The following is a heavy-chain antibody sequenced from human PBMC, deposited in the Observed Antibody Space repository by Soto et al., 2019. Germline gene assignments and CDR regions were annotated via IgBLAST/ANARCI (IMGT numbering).Heavy chain of an antibody. CDR1: GGTFSSYA. CDR2: IIPIFGTA. CDR3: ARDSPYYGSGSPEGYFDY. Sequence: QVQLVQSGAEVKKPGSSVKVSCKASGGTFSSYAISWVRQAPGQGLEWMGGIIPIFGTANYAQKFQGRVTITADESTSTAYMELSSLRSEDTAVYYCARDSPYYGSGSPEGYFDYWGQGTLVTGSS. D-gene: IGHD3-10*01. J-gene: IGHJ4*02. V-gene: IGHV1-69*01.